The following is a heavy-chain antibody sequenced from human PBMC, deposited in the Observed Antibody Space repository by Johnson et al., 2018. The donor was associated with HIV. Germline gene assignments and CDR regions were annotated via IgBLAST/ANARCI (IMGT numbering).Heavy chain of an antibody. CDR2: INSDGGST. J-gene: IGHJ3*02. D-gene: IGHD5-18*01. Sequence: EVQLVESGGGLVQPGGSLRLSCAASGFTFSSYWMHWVRQAPGKGLVWVSRINSDGGSTRYADSVKGRFTISRDNAKNSLYLQMNSLGADDTAVYYCARLPSGYSRDGFNIWGQGTMVTVSS. CDR1: GFTFSSYW. V-gene: IGHV3-74*02. CDR3: ARLPSGYSRDGFNI.